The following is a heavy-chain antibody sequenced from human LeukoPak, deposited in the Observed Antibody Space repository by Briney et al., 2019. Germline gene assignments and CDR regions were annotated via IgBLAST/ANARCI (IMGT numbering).Heavy chain of an antibody. J-gene: IGHJ3*01. CDR3: ARDRFGERTVEK. V-gene: IGHV3-13*01. CDR2: ILTNGDT. D-gene: IGHD3-10*01. Sequence: GGSLRLSCAASGFAFSSFDMLWVRQSPRKGLEWVARILTNGDTDYGASVEGRFTISRENAKSYVYLQMNSLRDGDTAVYYCARDRFGERTVEKWGQGTMVTVSS. CDR1: GFAFSSFD.